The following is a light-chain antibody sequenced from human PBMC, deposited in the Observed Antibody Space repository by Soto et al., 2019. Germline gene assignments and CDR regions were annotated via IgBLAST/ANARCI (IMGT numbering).Light chain of an antibody. V-gene: IGLV2-14*03. CDR3: SSYTSTFTRV. CDR1: SSDVGSYNY. Sequence: QSALTQPASVSGSPGQSITIPCTGTSSDVGSYNYVSWYQQHPGKAPKLIIYEVSDRPSGVSNRFSGSKSGNTASLTISGLQAEDEADYYCSSYTSTFTRVFGGGTKLTVL. J-gene: IGLJ3*02. CDR2: EVS.